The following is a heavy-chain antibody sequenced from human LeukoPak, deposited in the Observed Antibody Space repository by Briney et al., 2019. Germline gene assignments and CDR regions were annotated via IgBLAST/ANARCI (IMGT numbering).Heavy chain of an antibody. CDR2: LYPDDSDT. J-gene: IGHJ4*02. Sequence: GESLKISCKTSGYSFTTHWIGWVRLMPGKGLEWMGILYPDDSDTRYSPSFRGQVTMSADKSISTAYLQWSSLKASDTGVYYCARRHGSGWYALDCWGQGTLVTVSS. CDR1: GYSFTTHW. CDR3: ARRHGSGWYALDC. V-gene: IGHV5-51*01. D-gene: IGHD6-19*01.